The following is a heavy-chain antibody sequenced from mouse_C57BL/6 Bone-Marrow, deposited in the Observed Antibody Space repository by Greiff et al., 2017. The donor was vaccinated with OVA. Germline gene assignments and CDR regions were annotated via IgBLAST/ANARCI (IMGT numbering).Heavy chain of an antibody. D-gene: IGHD3-2*02. J-gene: IGHJ3*01. Sequence: EVKLVESGPELVKPGASVKISCKASGYSFTDYNMNWVKQSNGKSLEWIGVINPNYGTTSYNQKFKGKATLTVDQSSSTAYMQLNSLTSEDSAVYYCARSRQLRLQFAYWGQGTLVTVSA. CDR1: GYSFTDYN. CDR2: INPNYGTT. V-gene: IGHV1-39*01. CDR3: ARSRQLRLQFAY.